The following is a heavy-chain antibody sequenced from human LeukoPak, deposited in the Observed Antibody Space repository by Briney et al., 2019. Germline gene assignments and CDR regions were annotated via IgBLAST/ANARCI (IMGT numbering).Heavy chain of an antibody. Sequence: GGSLRLSCAASGFTFSSYAMSWVRQAPGKGLEWVSAISGSGGSTYYADSVKGRFTISRDNSKNTLYLQMNSLRAEDTAVYYCAKDYVTMIVVPPALDYWGQGTLVTVSS. J-gene: IGHJ4*02. CDR2: ISGSGGST. CDR1: GFTFSSYA. D-gene: IGHD3-22*01. CDR3: AKDYVTMIVVPPALDY. V-gene: IGHV3-23*01.